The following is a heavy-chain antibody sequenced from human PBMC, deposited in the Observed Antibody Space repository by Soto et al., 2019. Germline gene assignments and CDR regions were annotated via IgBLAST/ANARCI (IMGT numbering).Heavy chain of an antibody. J-gene: IGHJ5*02. CDR1: GFTFDSYG. Sequence: QVQLVESGGGVVQPGRSLRLSCAASGFTFDSYGMHWVRQARGKGLEWVAVISSDGNNKYYADSVKGRFTISRDNFKNTLYLQMSSLRADDTAVYYCAKDLLPNTVTTCGSWGQGTLVTVSS. CDR2: ISSDGNNK. CDR3: AKDLLPNTVTTCGS. D-gene: IGHD4-17*01. V-gene: IGHV3-30*18.